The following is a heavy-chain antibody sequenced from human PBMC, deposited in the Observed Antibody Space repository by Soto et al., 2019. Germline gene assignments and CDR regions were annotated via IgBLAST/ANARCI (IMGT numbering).Heavy chain of an antibody. V-gene: IGHV4-4*02. CDR3: AREVLVFRSLEWLSGATDV. D-gene: IGHD3-3*01. CDR2: VYHSGKT. CDR1: GGSMNSTKG. J-gene: IGHJ6*02. Sequence: QVQLQESGPGLVTPSETLSLTCVVSGGSMNSTKGWTWVRQSPGKRLEWIGEVYHSGKTHYNTSLTCRVTISIDRSSNHFSLTLTPVTTEDTAVYYCAREVLVFRSLEWLSGATDVWGQGIRVTVSS.